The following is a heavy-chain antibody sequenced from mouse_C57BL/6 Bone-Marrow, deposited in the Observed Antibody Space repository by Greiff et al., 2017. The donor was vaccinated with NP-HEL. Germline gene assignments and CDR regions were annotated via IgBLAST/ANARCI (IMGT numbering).Heavy chain of an antibody. J-gene: IGHJ3*01. CDR3: AQIFPYYYGSSPAWFAY. V-gene: IGHV8-8*01. CDR2: IWWDDDK. D-gene: IGHD1-1*01. CDR1: GFSLSTFGMG. Sequence: QVTLKVSGPGILQPSQTLSLTCSFSGFSLSTFGMGVGWIRQPSGKGLEWLAHIWWDDDKYYNPALKSRLTISKDTSKNQVFLKIANVDTADTATYYCAQIFPYYYGSSPAWFAYWGQGTLVTVSA.